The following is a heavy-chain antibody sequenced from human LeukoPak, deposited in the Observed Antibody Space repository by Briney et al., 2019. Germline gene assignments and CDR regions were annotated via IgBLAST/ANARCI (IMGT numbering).Heavy chain of an antibody. D-gene: IGHD1-1*01. J-gene: IGHJ3*02. CDR1: GFTFDDYA. CDR2: ISWNSGSI. V-gene: IGHV3-9*01. CDR3: AKDRNDDAFDI. Sequence: SLRLSCAASGFTFDDYAMHWVRQAPGKGMEWVSGISWNSGSIGYADSVKGRFTISRDNAKNSLYLQMNSLRAEDTALYYCAKDRNDDAFDIWGQGTMVTVSS.